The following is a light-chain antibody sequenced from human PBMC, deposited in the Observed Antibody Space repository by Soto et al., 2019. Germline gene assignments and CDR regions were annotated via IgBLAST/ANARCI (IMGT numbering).Light chain of an antibody. V-gene: IGKV3-11*01. CDR3: QQRRSWPLT. CDR2: DAS. J-gene: IGKJ4*01. Sequence: EIVLTQSPATLSLSPGERATLSCRDSQSINSYLAWYQQKPGQAPRLLIYDASNRATGIPARFSGSESGTDFTLTISSLEPEDFAVYYCQQRRSWPLTFGGGTKVEFK. CDR1: QSINSY.